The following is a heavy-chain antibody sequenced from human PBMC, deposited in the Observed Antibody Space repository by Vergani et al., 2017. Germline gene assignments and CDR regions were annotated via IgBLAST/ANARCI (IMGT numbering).Heavy chain of an antibody. Sequence: QVQLQESGPGLVKPSQTLSLTCTVSGGSISSGGYYWSWIRQHPGKGLEWIGYIYYSGSTYYNPSLKSRVTISVDTSKNQFSLKLSSVTAADTAVYYCARWGLRYYYDSSGPPGFDYWGQGTLVTVSS. CDR1: GGSISSGGYY. CDR3: ARWGLRYYYDSSGPPGFDY. CDR2: IYYSGST. V-gene: IGHV4-31*03. D-gene: IGHD3-22*01. J-gene: IGHJ4*02.